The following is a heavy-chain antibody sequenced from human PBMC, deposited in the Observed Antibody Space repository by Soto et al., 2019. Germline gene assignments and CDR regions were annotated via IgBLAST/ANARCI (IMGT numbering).Heavy chain of an antibody. Sequence: SETLSLTCTVSGGSIRSSLYYWSWIRQPPGKGLEWIGYIFDSGITHYNPSLKSRVAMSVDTSKNQFSLNLTSVTAADTAVYFCASQFCSGGACFNWFDPWGHGTLVTVPS. J-gene: IGHJ5*02. CDR3: ASQFCSGGACFNWFDP. D-gene: IGHD2-21*02. CDR1: GGSIRSSLYY. V-gene: IGHV4-30-4*01. CDR2: IFDSGIT.